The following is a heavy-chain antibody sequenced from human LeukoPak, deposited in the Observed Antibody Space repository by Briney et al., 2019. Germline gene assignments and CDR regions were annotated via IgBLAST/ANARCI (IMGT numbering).Heavy chain of an antibody. J-gene: IGHJ4*02. CDR2: IGSSGSTI. V-gene: IGHV3-11*01. CDR1: GFTFSDYY. CDR3: ARAKGYSYGYYFDY. Sequence: GGSLRLSCAASGFTFSDYYMSWIRQTPGKGLEWVSYIGSSGSTIYYADSVKGRFIISRDNAKNSLYLQMNSLRAEDTAVYYCARAKGYSYGYYFDYWSQGTLVTVSS. D-gene: IGHD5-18*01.